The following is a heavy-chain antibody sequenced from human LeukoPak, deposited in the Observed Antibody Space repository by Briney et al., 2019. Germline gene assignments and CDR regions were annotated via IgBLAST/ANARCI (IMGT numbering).Heavy chain of an antibody. Sequence: ASVKVSCKASGYTFTSYGISWVRQAPGQGLEWMGWISAYNGNTNYAQKLQGRVTMTTDTSTSTAYMELRSLRSDDTAVYYCARGPTITMVRGVHFDYWGQGTLVTVSS. CDR1: GYTFTSYG. D-gene: IGHD3-10*01. CDR2: ISAYNGNT. CDR3: ARGPTITMVRGVHFDY. J-gene: IGHJ4*02. V-gene: IGHV1-18*01.